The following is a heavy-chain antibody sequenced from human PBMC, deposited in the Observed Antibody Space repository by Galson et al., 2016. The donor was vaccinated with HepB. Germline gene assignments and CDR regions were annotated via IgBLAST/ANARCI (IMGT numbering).Heavy chain of an antibody. D-gene: IGHD5-18*01. CDR2: ISSSSSTI. CDR1: GFTFSSYS. Sequence: SLRLSCAASGFTFSSYSMNWVRQAPGKGLEWVSSISSSSSTIYYADSVKGRFTISRDNAKNSLYLQMNSLRDEDTAVYYCARDRHIRGYSYGRYFDLWGRGTLVTVSS. CDR3: ARDRHIRGYSYGRYFDL. J-gene: IGHJ2*01. V-gene: IGHV3-48*02.